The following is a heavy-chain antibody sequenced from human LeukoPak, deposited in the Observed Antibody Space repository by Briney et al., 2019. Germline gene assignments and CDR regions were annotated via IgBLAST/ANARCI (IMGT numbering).Heavy chain of an antibody. Sequence: GGSLRLSCAASGFIFSTYWMNWVRQAPGKGLEWVASINQDGGEEYYVDSVKGRFTISRDNAKNSLYVEMNSLRGDDTAVYYCARGHYADYAWGQGTLVTVYS. V-gene: IGHV3-7*01. J-gene: IGHJ5*02. CDR3: ARGHYADYA. D-gene: IGHD4-17*01. CDR2: INQDGGEE. CDR1: GFIFSTYW.